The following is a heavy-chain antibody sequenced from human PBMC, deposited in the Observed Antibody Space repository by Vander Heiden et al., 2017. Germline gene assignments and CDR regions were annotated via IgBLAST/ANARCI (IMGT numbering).Heavy chain of an antibody. V-gene: IGHV3-9*01. D-gene: IGHD3-22*01. J-gene: IGHJ4*02. CDR3: AKDSRYDSSGSFDY. CDR2: ISWNSGSI. CDR1: GFTFDDYA. Sequence: EVQLVESGGGLVQPGRSLRLSCAASGFTFDDYAMHGVRQAPGKGLEWVSGISWNSGSIGYADSVKGRFTISRDNAKNSLYLQMNSLRAEDTALFYCAKDSRYDSSGSFDYWGQGTLVTVSS.